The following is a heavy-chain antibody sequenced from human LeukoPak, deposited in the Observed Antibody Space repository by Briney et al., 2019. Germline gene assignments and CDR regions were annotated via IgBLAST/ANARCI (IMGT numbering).Heavy chain of an antibody. Sequence: GGSLRLSCAASGFTFSSYTMNWVRQPPGKGLEWVSNIGTSSTTIYYADSVKGRFTISRDNAKNSLYLQMNSLRAEDTAVYYCAKEHMAAAVYYFDYWGQGTLVTVSS. CDR2: IGTSSTTI. CDR1: GFTFSSYT. J-gene: IGHJ4*02. CDR3: AKEHMAAAVYYFDY. V-gene: IGHV3-48*01. D-gene: IGHD2-15*01.